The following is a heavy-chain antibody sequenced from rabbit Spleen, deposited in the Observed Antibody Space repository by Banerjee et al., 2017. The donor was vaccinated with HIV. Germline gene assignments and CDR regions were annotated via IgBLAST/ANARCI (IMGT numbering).Heavy chain of an antibody. CDR3: ARDLASVIGWNFNL. CDR2: IYAGSSGST. Sequence: QSLEESGGDLVKHGESLTLTCTASGFSFSTSYYMCWVRQAPGKGLDWIACIYAGSSGSTYYASWAKGRFTISRTSSTTVTLQMTSLTAADTATYFCARDLASVIGWNFNLWGPGTLVTVS. CDR1: GFSFSTSYY. V-gene: IGHV1S40*01. J-gene: IGHJ4*01. D-gene: IGHD1-1*01.